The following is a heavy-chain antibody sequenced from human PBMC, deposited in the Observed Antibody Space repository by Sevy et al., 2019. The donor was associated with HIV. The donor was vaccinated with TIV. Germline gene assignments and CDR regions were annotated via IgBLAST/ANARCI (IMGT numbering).Heavy chain of an antibody. Sequence: QLGGPLRLSCAASGFTFSSYAMHWVRQAPGKGLEWVAVISYDGSNKYYADSVKGRFTISRDNSKNTLYLQMNSLRAEDTAVYYCARVAMITFGGVIGGDFDYWGQGTLVTVSS. CDR1: GFTFSSYA. CDR2: ISYDGSNK. J-gene: IGHJ4*02. D-gene: IGHD3-16*01. V-gene: IGHV3-30-3*01. CDR3: ARVAMITFGGVIGGDFDY.